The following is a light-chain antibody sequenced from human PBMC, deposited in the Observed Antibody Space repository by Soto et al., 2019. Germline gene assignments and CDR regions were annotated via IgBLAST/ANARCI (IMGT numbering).Light chain of an antibody. CDR2: DVS. Sequence: QSALTQPASVSGSPGQSITISCTGTSSDVGGYNYVSWYQQHPGKAPKLMIYDVSNRPSGVSNRFSGSKSGNTASLTISGLQAEDEADYYCSSYTSSSSPLVFGGGPKLTV. J-gene: IGLJ3*02. CDR1: SSDVGGYNY. CDR3: SSYTSSSSPLV. V-gene: IGLV2-14*01.